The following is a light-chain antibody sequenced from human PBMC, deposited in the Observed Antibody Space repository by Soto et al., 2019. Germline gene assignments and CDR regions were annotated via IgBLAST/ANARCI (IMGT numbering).Light chain of an antibody. V-gene: IGKV1-5*01. CDR3: QQYNGYSTWT. CDR1: QSISRW. CDR2: DAS. J-gene: IGKJ1*01. Sequence: DIQMTQSPSSLSASVGDRVTITCRASQSISRWLVWYQQKPGKAPKLLIYDASILKSGVPSRFSGSGSGTEFTLTISSLQPDDFATYYCQQYNGYSTWTFGQGTKV.